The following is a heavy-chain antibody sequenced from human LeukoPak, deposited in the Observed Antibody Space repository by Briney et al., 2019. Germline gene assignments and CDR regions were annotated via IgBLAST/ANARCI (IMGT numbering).Heavy chain of an antibody. D-gene: IGHD2-2*01. CDR1: GGTFSSYA. CDR2: IIPIFGTA. J-gene: IGHJ4*02. CDR3: ARGKGDPAGPFDY. Sequence: SVKVSCKASGGTFSSYAISRVRQAPGQGLEWMGGIIPIFGTANYAQKFQGRVTITADESTSTAYMELSSLRSEDTAVYYCARGKGDPAGPFDYWGQGTLVTVSS. V-gene: IGHV1-69*13.